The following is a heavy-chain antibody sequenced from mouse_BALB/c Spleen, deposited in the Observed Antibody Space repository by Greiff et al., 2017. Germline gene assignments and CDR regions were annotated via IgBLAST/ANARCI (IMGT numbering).Heavy chain of an antibody. J-gene: IGHJ3*01. D-gene: IGHD2-1*01. V-gene: IGHV1S81*02. CDR1: GYTFTSYW. Sequence: QVQLQQPGAELVKPGASVKLSCKASGYTFTSYWMHWVKQRPGQGLEWIGEINPSNGRTNYNEKFKSKATLTVDKSSSTAYMRLSSLTSEDSAVYYCARYGNYAGMAYWGQGTLVTVSA. CDR2: INPSNGRT. CDR3: ARYGNYAGMAY.